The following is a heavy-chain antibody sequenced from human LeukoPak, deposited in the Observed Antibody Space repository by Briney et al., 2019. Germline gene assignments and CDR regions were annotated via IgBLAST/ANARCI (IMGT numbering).Heavy chain of an antibody. D-gene: IGHD2-2*01. CDR3: ARDMGYCSSTSCSAYYYYGMDV. J-gene: IGHJ6*02. Sequence: PSETLSLTCTVSGGSISSYYWSWIRQPPGKGLEWIGYIYYSGSTNYNPSLKSRVTISVDTSKNQFSLKLSSVTAADTAVYYCARDMGYCSSTSCSAYYYYGMDVWGQGTTVTVSS. CDR1: GGSISSYY. V-gene: IGHV4-59*01. CDR2: IYYSGST.